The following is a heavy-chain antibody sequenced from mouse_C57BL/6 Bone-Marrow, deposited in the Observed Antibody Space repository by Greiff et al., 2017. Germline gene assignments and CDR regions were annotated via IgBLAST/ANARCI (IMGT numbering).Heavy chain of an antibody. CDR1: GYSITSGYY. V-gene: IGHV3-6*01. CDR3: ARFVEGFTY. J-gene: IGHJ3*01. Sequence: VQLKQSGPGLVKPSQSLSLTCSVTGYSITSGYYWNWIRQFPGNKLEWMGYISYDGSNNYNPSLKNRISITRDTSKNQFFLKLNSGTTEDTSTYYCARFVEGFTYWGQGTLVTVSA. CDR2: ISYDGSN.